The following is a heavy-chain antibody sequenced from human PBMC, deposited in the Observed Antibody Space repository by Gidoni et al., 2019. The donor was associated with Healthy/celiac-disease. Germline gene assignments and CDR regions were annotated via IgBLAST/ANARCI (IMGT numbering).Heavy chain of an antibody. D-gene: IGHD6-13*01. Sequence: QVQLQQWGAGLLKPSETLSLTCAVYGGSFSGYYWSWIRQPPGKGLEWIGEINHSGSTNYNPSLKSRVTISVDTSKNQFSLKLSSVTAADTAVYYCARGGVYSSSWNYWGQGTLVTVSS. CDR2: INHSGST. J-gene: IGHJ4*02. CDR1: GGSFSGYY. CDR3: ARGGVYSSSWNY. V-gene: IGHV4-34*01.